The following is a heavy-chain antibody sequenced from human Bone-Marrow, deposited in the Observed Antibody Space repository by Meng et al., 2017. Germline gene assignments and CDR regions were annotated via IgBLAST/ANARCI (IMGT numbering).Heavy chain of an antibody. V-gene: IGHV3-7*01. CDR3: ARGGENYYDSSGSAFDI. CDR1: GFTFSSYW. Sequence: SCAASGFTFSSYWMSWVRQAPGKGLEWVANIKQDGSEKYYVDSVKGRFTISRDNAKNSLYLQMNSLRAEDTAVYYCARGGENYYDSSGSAFDIWGQGTMVTVSS. CDR2: IKQDGSEK. J-gene: IGHJ3*02. D-gene: IGHD3-22*01.